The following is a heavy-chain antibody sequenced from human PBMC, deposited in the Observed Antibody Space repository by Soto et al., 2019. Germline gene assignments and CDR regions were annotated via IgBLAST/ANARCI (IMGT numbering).Heavy chain of an antibody. CDR1: GCTFNSYS. V-gene: IGHV1-69*13. D-gene: IGHD7-27*01. CDR3: ASHWGQAKRYYYYGMDV. J-gene: IGHJ6*02. CDR2: IIPIFGTA. Sequence: SVKVCCKASGCTFNSYSISWVRQAPGQGLEWMGGIIPIFGTADYAQKFQGRITITADESTSTAYMELSSLRSEDTAVYYCASHWGQAKRYYYYGMDVWGQGTTVTVSS.